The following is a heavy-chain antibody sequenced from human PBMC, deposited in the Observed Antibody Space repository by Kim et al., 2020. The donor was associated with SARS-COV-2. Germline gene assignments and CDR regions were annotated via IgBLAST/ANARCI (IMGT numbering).Heavy chain of an antibody. CDR2: IWCDGSNK. CDR1: GFTFSSYG. D-gene: IGHD6-13*01. Sequence: GGSLRLSCAASGFTFSSYGMHWVRQAPGKGLEWVAAIWCDGSNKYYADSVKGRFTISRDNSKNTLYLQMNSLRAEDTAVYYCAKEQQLVQLGDVVAFDIWGQGTMVTVSS. CDR3: AKEQQLVQLGDVVAFDI. V-gene: IGHV3-33*06. J-gene: IGHJ3*02.